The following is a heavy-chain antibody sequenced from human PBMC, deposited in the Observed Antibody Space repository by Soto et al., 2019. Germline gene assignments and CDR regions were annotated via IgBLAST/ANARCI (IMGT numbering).Heavy chain of an antibody. CDR3: AKYGSGSYYNDY. Sequence: EVQLLESGGGLVQPGGSLRLSCAASGFTFSSYAMSWVRQAPGKGLEWVSAISGSGGSTYYADSVKGRFTISRDNSKNTLYLQMTSLRAEDTAVYYCAKYGSGSYYNDYWGQGTLVTVSS. J-gene: IGHJ4*02. V-gene: IGHV3-23*01. D-gene: IGHD3-10*01. CDR1: GFTFSSYA. CDR2: ISGSGGST.